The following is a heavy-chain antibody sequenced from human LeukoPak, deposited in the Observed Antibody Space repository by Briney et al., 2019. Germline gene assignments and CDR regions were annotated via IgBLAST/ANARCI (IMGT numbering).Heavy chain of an antibody. CDR1: GYSFTTYW. Sequence: GESLKISCKGSGYSFTTYWIGWVRQMPGKGLEWMGIIYPGDSDTRYSPSFQGQVTISADKSISTAYLQWSSLRASDTAMYYCARHRDAEAPTKDSFDIWGQGTMVTVSS. CDR2: IYPGDSDT. CDR3: ARHRDAEAPTKDSFDI. D-gene: IGHD1-26*01. V-gene: IGHV5-51*01. J-gene: IGHJ3*02.